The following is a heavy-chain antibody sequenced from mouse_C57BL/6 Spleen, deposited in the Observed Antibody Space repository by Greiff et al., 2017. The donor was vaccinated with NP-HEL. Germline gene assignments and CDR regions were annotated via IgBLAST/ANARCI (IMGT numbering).Heavy chain of an antibody. Sequence: QVQLQQSGPELVKPGASVKISCKASGYAFSSSWMNWVKQRPGKGLEWIGRIYPGDGDTNYNGKFKGKATLTADKSSSTAYMQLSSLTSEDSAVYFCARSSYSNYVEYAMDYWGQGTSVTVSS. CDR1: GYAFSSSW. D-gene: IGHD2-5*01. CDR2: IYPGDGDT. J-gene: IGHJ4*01. CDR3: ARSSYSNYVEYAMDY. V-gene: IGHV1-82*01.